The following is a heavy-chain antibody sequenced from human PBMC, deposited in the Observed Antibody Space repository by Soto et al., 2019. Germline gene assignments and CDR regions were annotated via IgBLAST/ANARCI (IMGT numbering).Heavy chain of an antibody. CDR1: GLIFSDYH. CDR2: IRRKANSYTT. V-gene: IGHV3-72*01. J-gene: IGHJ6*02. Sequence: EVQLVESGGGLVQPGGSLRLSCAASGLIFSDYHMDWVRQAPGKGLEWVGRIRRKANSYTTEYAASVKGTFTISRDDSKNPLYLQMNSLKSEDPAVYYCAMLGGWSGGSSGMDVWGQGTKVTVSS. CDR3: AMLGGWSGGSSGMDV. D-gene: IGHD6-19*01.